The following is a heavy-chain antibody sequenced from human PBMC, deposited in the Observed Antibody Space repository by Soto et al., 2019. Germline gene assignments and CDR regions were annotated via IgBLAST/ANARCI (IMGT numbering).Heavy chain of an antibody. V-gene: IGHV1-2*04. D-gene: IGHD6-6*01. CDR1: GYTFTSYD. Sequence: ASVKVSCKASGYTFTSYDINWVRQATGQGLEWMGWINPNSGGTNYAQKFQGWVTMTRDTSINTAYMELSRLRSDDTAVYYCARAYSSSDDAFDIWGQGTMVTVSS. CDR2: INPNSGGT. J-gene: IGHJ3*02. CDR3: ARAYSSSDDAFDI.